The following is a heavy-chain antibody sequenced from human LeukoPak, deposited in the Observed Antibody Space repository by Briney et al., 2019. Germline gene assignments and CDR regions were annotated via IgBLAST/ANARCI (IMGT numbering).Heavy chain of an antibody. V-gene: IGHV5-51*01. D-gene: IGHD3-10*01. CDR2: IYPGDSDT. J-gene: IGHJ6*02. CDR1: GYSFTSYW. Sequence: GESLKISCKGSGYSFTSYWIGWVRQMPGKGLEWMGIIYPGDSDTRYSPSSQGQVTISADKSISTAYLQWSSLKASDTAMYYCARHLPYYGSFYGMDVWGQGTTVTVSS. CDR3: ARHLPYYGSFYGMDV.